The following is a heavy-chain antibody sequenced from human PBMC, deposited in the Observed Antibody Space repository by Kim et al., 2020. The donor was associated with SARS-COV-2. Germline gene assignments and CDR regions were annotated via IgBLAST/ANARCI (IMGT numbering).Heavy chain of an antibody. Sequence: GGSQRLSCAASGFTFSSYGMHWVRQAPGKGLEWVAVIWYDGSNKYYADSVKGRFTISRDNSKNTLYLQMNSLRAEDTAVYYCARGALYYYYGMDVWGQGTTVTVSS. V-gene: IGHV3-33*01. J-gene: IGHJ6*02. CDR1: GFTFSSYG. CDR3: ARGALYYYYGMDV. CDR2: IWYDGSNK.